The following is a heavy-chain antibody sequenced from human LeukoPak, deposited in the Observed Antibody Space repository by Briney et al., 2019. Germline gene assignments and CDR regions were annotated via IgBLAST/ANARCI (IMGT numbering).Heavy chain of an antibody. Sequence: ASVKVSCKASGYTFTSYAMNWVRQAPGQGLEWMGWINPNSGGTNYAQKFQGRVTMTRDTSISTAYMELSRLRSDDTAVYYCARDRKGQQLVLDYWGQGTLVTVSS. CDR3: ARDRKGQQLVLDY. J-gene: IGHJ4*02. CDR1: GYTFTSYA. CDR2: INPNSGGT. V-gene: IGHV1-2*02. D-gene: IGHD6-13*01.